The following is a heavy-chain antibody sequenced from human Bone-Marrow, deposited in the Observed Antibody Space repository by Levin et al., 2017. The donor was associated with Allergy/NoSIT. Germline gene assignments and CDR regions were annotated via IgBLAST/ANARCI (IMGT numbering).Heavy chain of an antibody. J-gene: IGHJ5*02. Sequence: SETLSLTCTVSGGSISSSSYYWGWIRQPPGKGLEWIGSIYYSGSTYYNPSLKSRVTISVDTSKNQFSLKLSSVTAADTAVYYCARHLGVDHHFAWFDPWGQGTLVTVSS. CDR2: IYYSGST. D-gene: IGHD2-21*01. V-gene: IGHV4-39*01. CDR3: ARHLGVDHHFAWFDP. CDR1: GGSISSSSYY.